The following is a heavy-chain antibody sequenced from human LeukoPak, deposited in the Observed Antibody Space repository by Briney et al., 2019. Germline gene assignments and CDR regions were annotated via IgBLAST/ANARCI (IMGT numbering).Heavy chain of an antibody. Sequence: PGGSLRLSCAASGFTFSSYWMHWVRQAPGKGLVWVSRINSDGSSTSYADSVKGRFTISRDNAKNTLYLQMNSLRAEDTAVYYCARAYYDFWSGYLPTMDYWGQGTLVTVSS. CDR1: GFTFSSYW. CDR2: INSDGSST. V-gene: IGHV3-74*01. CDR3: ARAYYDFWSGYLPTMDY. D-gene: IGHD3-3*01. J-gene: IGHJ4*02.